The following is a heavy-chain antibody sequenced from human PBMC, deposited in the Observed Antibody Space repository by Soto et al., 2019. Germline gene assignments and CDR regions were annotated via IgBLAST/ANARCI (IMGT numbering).Heavy chain of an antibody. D-gene: IGHD4-17*01. CDR1: GFTFSSYG. CDR3: AREVYAIDY. Sequence: GGSLRLSCAASGFTFSSYGMHWVRQAPGKGLEWVAVISYDGSNKYYADSVKGRFTISRDNAKNSLYLQMSSLRAEDTAVYYCAREVYAIDYWGQGTLVTVSS. J-gene: IGHJ4*02. V-gene: IGHV3-30*03. CDR2: ISYDGSNK.